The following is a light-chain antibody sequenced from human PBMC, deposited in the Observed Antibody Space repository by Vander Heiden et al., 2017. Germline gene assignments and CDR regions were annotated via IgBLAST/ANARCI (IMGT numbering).Light chain of an antibody. CDR2: AAS. CDR3: QRSYSTPYT. CDR1: QSISSY. J-gene: IGKJ2*01. V-gene: IGKV1-39*01. Sequence: DIQMTHSPSSLSASVGDRVTITCRASQSISSYLNWYQQKPGKAPKLLIYAASSLQSGVPSRFSGSGSGTDFTLTISRLQPEDFATYYCQRSYSTPYTFGQGTKMXIK.